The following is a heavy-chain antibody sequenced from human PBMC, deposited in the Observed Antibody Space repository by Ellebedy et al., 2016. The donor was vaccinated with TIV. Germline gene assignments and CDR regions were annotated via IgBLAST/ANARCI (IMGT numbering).Heavy chain of an antibody. CDR2: INSDGSST. Sequence: HTGGSLRLSCAASGFTFSSYWMHWVRQAPGKGLVWVSHINSDGSSTSYADSVKGRFTISRDNAKNTLYLQMNSLGAEDTAVYYCARAIYGASYLWGRGTLVTVSS. CDR3: ARAIYGASYL. V-gene: IGHV3-74*01. CDR1: GFTFSSYW. D-gene: IGHD4-17*01. J-gene: IGHJ2*01.